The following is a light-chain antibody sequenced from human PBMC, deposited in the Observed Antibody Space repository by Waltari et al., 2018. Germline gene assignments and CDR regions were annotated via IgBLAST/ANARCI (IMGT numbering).Light chain of an antibody. Sequence: SVLTQPPSASGTPGQRVTISCSGSSSNIGNNPVNWYQQFPGTAPKLLLYSNNRRPSGVPDRFSGSRSATSASLAISGLQSEDEADYYCASWDDSLNGFWVFGGGTKLTVL. J-gene: IGLJ3*02. CDR1: SSNIGNNP. CDR3: ASWDDSLNGFWV. V-gene: IGLV1-44*01. CDR2: SNN.